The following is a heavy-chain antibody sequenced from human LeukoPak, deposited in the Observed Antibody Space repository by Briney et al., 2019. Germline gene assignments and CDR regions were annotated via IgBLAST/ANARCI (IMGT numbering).Heavy chain of an antibody. V-gene: IGHV3-11*04. CDR1: GFTFSDYY. CDR2: MSTSDSPI. D-gene: IGHD3-3*02. CDR3: ARGISNNWYYFDY. J-gene: IGHJ4*02. Sequence: PGGSLRLSCAASGFTFSDYYMSWIRQAPGKGLEWVSYMSTSDSPIYYTDSVKGRFTISRDNAKNSLYLRMNSLRASDTAVYYCARGISNNWYYFDYWGQGTLVTVSS.